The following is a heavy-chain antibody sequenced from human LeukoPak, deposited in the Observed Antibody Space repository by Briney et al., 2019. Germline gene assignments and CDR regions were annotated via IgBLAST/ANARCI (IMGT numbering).Heavy chain of an antibody. CDR2: FSGSGSTT. Sequence: GGSLRLSCAAYGFTFSNYAMSWVRQAPGKGLEWVSAFSGSGSTTYYADSVKGRFTISRDNSKNTLFLQMNSLRAEDTALYYCAKPGYSSGWYIFDYWGQGTLVTVSS. J-gene: IGHJ4*02. D-gene: IGHD6-19*01. V-gene: IGHV3-23*01. CDR1: GFTFSNYA. CDR3: AKPGYSSGWYIFDY.